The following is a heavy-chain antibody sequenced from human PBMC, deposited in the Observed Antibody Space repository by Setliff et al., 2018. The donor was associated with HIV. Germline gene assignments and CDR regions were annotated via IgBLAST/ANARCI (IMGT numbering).Heavy chain of an antibody. Sequence: PGESLKISCKGSGYSFTNYWLAWVRQTPGKGLEWMGIIYPGDSDTRYSPSFQGQVTFSADKSINTAYLQWDSLKASDTGIYFCARQTSRYITLSPPDYWGQGTLVTVSS. V-gene: IGHV5-51*01. CDR2: IYPGDSDT. CDR3: ARQTSRYITLSPPDY. D-gene: IGHD3-9*01. J-gene: IGHJ4*02. CDR1: GYSFTNYW.